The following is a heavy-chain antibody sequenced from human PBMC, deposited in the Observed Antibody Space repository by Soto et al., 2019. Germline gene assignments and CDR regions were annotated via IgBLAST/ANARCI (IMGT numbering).Heavy chain of an antibody. CDR1: GFTFSSYA. CDR2: ISGSGGRT. J-gene: IGHJ4*02. Sequence: EVQLLESGGGLVQPGGSLRLSCAASGFTFSSYAMSCVRQAPGKGLEWVSAISGSGGRTYYADSVKGRFTISRDNSKNALYLQMNSLGAEDTAIYYCAKGNPGWGGLPNFDYWGQGTLVTVSS. D-gene: IGHD3-16*01. V-gene: IGHV3-23*01. CDR3: AKGNPGWGGLPNFDY.